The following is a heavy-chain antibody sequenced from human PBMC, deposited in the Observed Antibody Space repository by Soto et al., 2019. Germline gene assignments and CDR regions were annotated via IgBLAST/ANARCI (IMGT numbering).Heavy chain of an antibody. CDR3: ARDGGAY. J-gene: IGHJ4*02. CDR2: MSDDESNK. CDR1: GFTFSSYA. V-gene: IGHV3-30-3*01. D-gene: IGHD3-16*01. Sequence: QVQLVESGGGVVQPGRSLRLSCAASGFTFSSYAMHWVRRAPGKRLEWMAVMSDDESNKYYADSVKGRFTISRDNSKNTLYLQMNSLRPEDTALYYCARDGGAYWGQGTLVIVSS.